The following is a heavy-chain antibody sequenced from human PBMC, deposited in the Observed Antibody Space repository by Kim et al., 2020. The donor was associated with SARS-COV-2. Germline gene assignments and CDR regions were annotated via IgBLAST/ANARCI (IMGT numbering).Heavy chain of an antibody. D-gene: IGHD6-13*01. V-gene: IGHV1-18*01. Sequence: ASVKVSCKASGYTFTSYGISWVRQAPGQGLEWMGWISAYNGNTNYAQKLQGRVTMTTDTSTSTAYMELRSLRSDDTAVYYCARRGAAAGTGRNWFDPWGQGTLVTVSS. J-gene: IGHJ5*02. CDR3: ARRGAAAGTGRNWFDP. CDR2: ISAYNGNT. CDR1: GYTFTSYG.